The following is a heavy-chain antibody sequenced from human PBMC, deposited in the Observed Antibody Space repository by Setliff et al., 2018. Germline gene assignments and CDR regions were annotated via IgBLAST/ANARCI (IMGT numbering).Heavy chain of an antibody. CDR3: ARDPLPKHYDVVTGYYSAPNYYYMDV. CDR2: LNPKNNDT. Sequence: ASVKVSCKTSGYTFTDYYIHWVRQAPGEGLEWMGWLNPKNNDTSYAQKFLGRDTMTRDTSISAAYMELITLRSDDTALYYCARDPLPKHYDVVTGYYSAPNYYYMDVWGKGTTVTVSS. CDR1: GYTFTDYY. D-gene: IGHD3-9*01. J-gene: IGHJ6*03. V-gene: IGHV1-2*02.